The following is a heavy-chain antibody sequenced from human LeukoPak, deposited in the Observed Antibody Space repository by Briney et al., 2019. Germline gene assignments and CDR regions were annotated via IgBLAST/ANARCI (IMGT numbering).Heavy chain of an antibody. CDR1: GGSFPNYG. CDR3: ARDRCSTTNSGGRCAFDV. CDR2: IFPVFGTA. V-gene: IGHV1-69*06. Sequence: ASVKVSCKASGGSFPNYGINWVRQAPGQGLEWMGRIFPVFGTANYAQKFLGRVTVRADTSASTAYMELSSLRSEDTALYYCARDRCSTTNSGGRCAFDVWGQGTLVTVSS. D-gene: IGHD2-2*01. J-gene: IGHJ3*01.